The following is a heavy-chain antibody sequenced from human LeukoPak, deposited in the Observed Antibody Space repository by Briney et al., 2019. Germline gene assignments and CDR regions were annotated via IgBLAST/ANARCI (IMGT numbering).Heavy chain of an antibody. J-gene: IGHJ4*02. V-gene: IGHV3-23*01. D-gene: IGHD3-10*01. CDR1: GFTFSSYA. Sequence: PGGSLRPSCAASGFTFSSYAMSWVRQAPGKGLEWVSAISGSGGSTYYADSVKGRFTISRDNSKNTLYLQMNSLRAEDTAVYYCAKGSYYYGSGAQYYFDYWGQGTLVTVSS. CDR2: ISGSGGST. CDR3: AKGSYYYGSGAQYYFDY.